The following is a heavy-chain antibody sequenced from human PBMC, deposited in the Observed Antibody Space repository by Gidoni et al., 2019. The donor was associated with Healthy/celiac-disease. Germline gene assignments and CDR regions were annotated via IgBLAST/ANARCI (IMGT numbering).Heavy chain of an antibody. J-gene: IGHJ3*02. CDR1: GFTFSDYY. V-gene: IGHV3-11*01. CDR2: ISSSGSTI. D-gene: IGHD3-22*01. Sequence: QVQLVESGGGLVKPGGSLRLSCAASGFTFSDYYLSWIRQAPGKGLEWVSYISSSGSTIYYADSVKGRFTISRDNAKNSLYLQMNSLRAEDTAVYYCARDSGYHYYDSSGSRIDAFDIWGQGTMVTVSS. CDR3: ARDSGYHYYDSSGSRIDAFDI.